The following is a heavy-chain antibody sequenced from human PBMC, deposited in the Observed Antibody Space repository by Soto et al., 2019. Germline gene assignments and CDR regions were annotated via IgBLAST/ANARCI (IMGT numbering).Heavy chain of an antibody. CDR3: AREIVTAGGNNYFDP. Sequence: SETLSLTCGVSGGTVASSHWWSWVRQSPSRGLEWIGNVYHTGNTNFNPSLQSRVTFSVDKSNNQFSLRLTSLTAADTAVYFCAREIVTAGGNNYFDPWGPGTLVTVSS. CDR1: GGTVASSHW. V-gene: IGHV4-4*02. J-gene: IGHJ5*02. CDR2: VYHTGNT. D-gene: IGHD2-21*02.